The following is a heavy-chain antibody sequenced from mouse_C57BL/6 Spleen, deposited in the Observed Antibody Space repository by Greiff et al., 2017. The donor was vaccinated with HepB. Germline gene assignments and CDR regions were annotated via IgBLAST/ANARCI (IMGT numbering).Heavy chain of an antibody. Sequence: EMQGVESGGGLVKPGGSLKLSCAASGFTFSDYGMHWVRQAPEKGLEWVAYISSGSSTIYYADTVKGRFTISRDNAKNTLFLQMTSLRSEDTAMYYCARDDTTVVATGYFDVWGTGTTVTVSS. CDR3: ARDDTTVVATGYFDV. V-gene: IGHV5-17*01. D-gene: IGHD1-1*01. CDR1: GFTFSDYG. CDR2: ISSGSSTI. J-gene: IGHJ1*03.